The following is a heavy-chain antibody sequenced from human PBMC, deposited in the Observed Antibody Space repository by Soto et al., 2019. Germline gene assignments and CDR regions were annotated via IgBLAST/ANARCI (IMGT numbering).Heavy chain of an antibody. D-gene: IGHD3-10*01. Sequence: EVQLVESGGGLIQPGGSLRLSCAVSGFTVSNNYMSWVRQAPGKGLEGVSVIYSGGYTAYGDSVKGRFTISRDNSKNTHYPQIKSRGAADPVVYYGGTPAGGGGYWGQGTLVTVSS. CDR3: GTPAGGGGY. CDR1: GFTVSNNY. J-gene: IGHJ4*02. CDR2: IYSGGYT. V-gene: IGHV3-53*01.